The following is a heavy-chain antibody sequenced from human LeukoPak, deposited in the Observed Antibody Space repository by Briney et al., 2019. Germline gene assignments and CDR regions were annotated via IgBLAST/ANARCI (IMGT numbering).Heavy chain of an antibody. J-gene: IGHJ4*02. D-gene: IGHD4-17*01. V-gene: IGHV3-23*01. CDR2: LSGSGGST. CDR1: GFTFSRYA. Sequence: GGSLRLFCAASGFTFSRYAMSWVRQAPGKGLEWVSALSGSGGSTYYADSVKGRFTISRDNSKNTLHLQMNSLRAEDTAVYYCAKEHGTTVHYDFDYWGQGTLVTVSS. CDR3: AKEHGTTVHYDFDY.